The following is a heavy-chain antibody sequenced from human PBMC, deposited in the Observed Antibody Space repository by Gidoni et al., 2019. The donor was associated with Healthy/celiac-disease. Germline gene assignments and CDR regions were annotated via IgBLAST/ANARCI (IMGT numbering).Heavy chain of an antibody. CDR1: GFTFSSYW. V-gene: IGHV3-74*01. CDR2: INSDGSST. J-gene: IGHJ6*02. CDR3: ARDLGAAGSRPADYYYGMDV. Sequence: EVQLVESGGGLVQPGGSLRLSCAASGFTFSSYWLHWVRQAPGKGLVWVSRINSDGSSTSYADSVKGRFTISRDNAKNTLYLQMNSLRAEDTAVYYCARDLGAAGSRPADYYYGMDVWGQGTTVTVSS. D-gene: IGHD6-13*01.